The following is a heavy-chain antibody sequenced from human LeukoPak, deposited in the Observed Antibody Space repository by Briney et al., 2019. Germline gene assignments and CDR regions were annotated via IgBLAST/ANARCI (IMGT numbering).Heavy chain of an antibody. D-gene: IGHD5-24*01. V-gene: IGHV1-2*02. CDR2: INSNSGGT. CDR3: ASGRLLQLQSPFDY. Sequence: GASVKVSCKASGYTFTGYYMHWVRQAPGQGLEWMGWINSNSGGTNYAQKFQGRVAMTRDTSISTAYMELSRLKSDDTAVYYCASGRLLQLQSPFDYWGQGTLVTVSS. J-gene: IGHJ4*02. CDR1: GYTFTGYY.